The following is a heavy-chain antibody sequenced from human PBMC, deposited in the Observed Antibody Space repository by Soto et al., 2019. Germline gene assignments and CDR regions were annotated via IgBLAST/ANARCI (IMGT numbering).Heavy chain of an antibody. CDR3: ARETTARFDS. Sequence: TLSLTCAVAGASISSGGYSWSWIRQPPGKGLEWIGYIYDSGSTSYNPSLKSRVTISVDRSKNQFSLRLSSVTAADTAVYFCARETTARFDSWGQGILVTVSS. CDR1: GASISSGGYS. V-gene: IGHV4-30-2*01. J-gene: IGHJ5*01. CDR2: IYDSGST. D-gene: IGHD1-1*01.